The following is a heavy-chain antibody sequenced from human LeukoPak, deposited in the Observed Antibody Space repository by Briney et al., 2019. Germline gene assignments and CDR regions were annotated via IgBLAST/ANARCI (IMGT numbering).Heavy chain of an antibody. CDR3: ARLDDRAARIAVGRSSTWSSRRGFDY. CDR1: GGSISSSNYY. J-gene: IGHJ4*02. D-gene: IGHD6-13*01. V-gene: IGHV4-39*01. CDR2: IYYSGST. Sequence: SGTLSLTRAVSGGSISSSNYYWGWIRQPPGKGLEWIGNIYYSGSTYYNPSLKSRVTISVDTSNNQFSLKLNYVTAADTAVYYCARLDDRAARIAVGRSSTWSSRRGFDYWGQGTLVTVSS.